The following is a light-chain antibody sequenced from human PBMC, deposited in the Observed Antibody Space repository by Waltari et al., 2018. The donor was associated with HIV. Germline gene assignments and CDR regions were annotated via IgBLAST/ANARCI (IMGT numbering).Light chain of an antibody. J-gene: IGKJ1*01. CDR3: QKYNKWPPWT. Sequence: GLTQSPATLSVSPGQRVTLSCRASQNVSSDLAWLKQRHGRDPRRLIYDAMTRAAGSPARSSGRGAGTEISLTISSLQSEDVAIYYCQKYNKWPPWTFGQGTK. CDR2: DAM. CDR1: QNVSSD. V-gene: IGKV3D-15*01.